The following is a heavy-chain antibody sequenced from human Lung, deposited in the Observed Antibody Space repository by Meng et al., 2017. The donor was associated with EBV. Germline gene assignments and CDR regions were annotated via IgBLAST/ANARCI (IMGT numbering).Heavy chain of an antibody. CDR2: ITSSGSSI. D-gene: IGHD6-19*01. CDR1: GFTFSDYY. V-gene: IGHV3-11*01. CDR3: ARSITMAAPFDF. Sequence: QAQLVESGGGLVKPGWSLRFSCGASGFTFSDYYMSWIRQAPGKGLEWVSYITSSGSSIYYSDSLKGRFTISRDNAKKSLYLQMSSLRAEDTAVYYCARSITMAAPFDFWGQGTLVTVSS. J-gene: IGHJ4*02.